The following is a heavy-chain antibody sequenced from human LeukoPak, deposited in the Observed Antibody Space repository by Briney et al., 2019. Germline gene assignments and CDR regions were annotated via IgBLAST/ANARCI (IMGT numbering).Heavy chain of an antibody. CDR2: MSYDGSNK. V-gene: IGHV3-30*04. Sequence: GGSLRLSCAASGFTFSSYAMHWVRQAPGKGLEWVAVMSYDGSNKYYADSVKGRFTISRDNSKNTLYLQMNSLRAEDTAVYYCARDAVVRGVIDYFDYWGQGTLVTVSS. CDR1: GFTFSSYA. J-gene: IGHJ4*02. CDR3: ARDAVVRGVIDYFDY. D-gene: IGHD3-10*01.